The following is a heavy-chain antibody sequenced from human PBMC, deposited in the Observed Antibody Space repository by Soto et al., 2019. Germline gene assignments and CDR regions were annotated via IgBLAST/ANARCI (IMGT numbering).Heavy chain of an antibody. V-gene: IGHV4-30-4*01. Sequence: QVQLQESGPGLVKPSQTLSLTCTVSGGSISSGDYYWSWIRQPPGKGLEWIGYIYYSGSTYYNPSLKSRVTISVDTSKSTFFLKLGSVTAADTAVYYCAIDSRNWGCSGGSCYSPDAFDIWGQGTMVTVSS. CDR2: IYYSGST. CDR1: GGSISSGDYY. CDR3: AIDSRNWGCSGGSCYSPDAFDI. J-gene: IGHJ3*02. D-gene: IGHD2-15*01.